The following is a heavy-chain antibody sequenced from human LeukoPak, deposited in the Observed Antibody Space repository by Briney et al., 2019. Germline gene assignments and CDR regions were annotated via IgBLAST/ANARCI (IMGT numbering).Heavy chain of an antibody. CDR2: ISVDGGRT. CDR3: APIGRWGSYPLDN. V-gene: IGHV3-23*01. Sequence: GGSLRLSCGASGFIFSAYAKTWVRQAPGKGLEWVSSISVDGGRTTYADSVQGRFTISRDNSKNTLYLQMNSLRVDDTAVYYCAPIGRWGSYPLDNWGQGPLVTVSS. CDR1: GFIFSAYA. D-gene: IGHD2-15*01. J-gene: IGHJ4*02.